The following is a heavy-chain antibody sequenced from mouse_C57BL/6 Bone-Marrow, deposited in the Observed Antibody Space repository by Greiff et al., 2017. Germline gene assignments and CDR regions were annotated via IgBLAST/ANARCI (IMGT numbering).Heavy chain of an antibody. CDR3: ARDYGSLYWYFDV. J-gene: IGHJ1*03. V-gene: IGHV1-18*01. D-gene: IGHD1-1*01. Sequence: EVKLQESGPELVKPGASVKIPCKASGYTFTDYNMDWVKQSHGKSLEWIGDINPNNGGTIYNQKFKGKATLTVDKSSSTASMELRSLTSEDTAVYYCARDYGSLYWYFDVWGTGTTVTVSS. CDR1: GYTFTDYN. CDR2: INPNNGGT.